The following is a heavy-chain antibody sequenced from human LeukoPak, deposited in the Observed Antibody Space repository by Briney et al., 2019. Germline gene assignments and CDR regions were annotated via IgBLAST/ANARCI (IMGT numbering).Heavy chain of an antibody. CDR3: RRRVLYYDSSGYGTYYYYMDV. D-gene: IGHD3-22*01. CDR2: IKQDGSEK. Sequence: GGSLRLSCAASGFTFSSYWMSWVRQAPGKGLEWVANIKQDGSEKYYVDSVKGRFTISRDNAKNSLYLQMNSLRAEDTAVYYCRRRVLYYDSSGYGTYYYYMDVWGKGTTVTVSS. J-gene: IGHJ6*03. CDR1: GFTFSSYW. V-gene: IGHV3-7*01.